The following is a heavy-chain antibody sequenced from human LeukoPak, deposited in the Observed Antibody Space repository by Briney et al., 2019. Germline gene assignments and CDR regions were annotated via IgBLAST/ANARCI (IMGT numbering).Heavy chain of an antibody. D-gene: IGHD2-2*01. V-gene: IGHV4-39*01. CDR2: IYYSGST. J-gene: IGHJ1*01. CDR1: GGSISSSSYY. CDR3: ARQVGDIVVVPAAMGHFQH. Sequence: SETLSLTCTVSGGSISSSSYYWGWIRQPPGKGLEWIGSIYYSGSTYYNPSLKSRVTISVDTSKNQFSLKLSSVTAADTAVYYCARQVGDIVVVPAAMGHFQHWGQGTLVTVSS.